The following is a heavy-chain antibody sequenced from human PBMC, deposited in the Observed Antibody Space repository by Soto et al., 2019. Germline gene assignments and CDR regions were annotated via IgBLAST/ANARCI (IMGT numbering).Heavy chain of an antibody. CDR2: IYYSGST. J-gene: IGHJ4*02. CDR1: GGSISSSSYY. CDR3: ARHEESQGSQIDY. V-gene: IGHV4-39*01. Sequence: QLQLQESGPGLVKPSETLSLTCNVSGGSISSSSYYWGWIRQPPGKGLELIGSIYYSGSTYYNPSLKSRVTISVDTSKNQFSLKLSSVTAADTAVYYCARHEESQGSQIDYWGQGTVVTVSS.